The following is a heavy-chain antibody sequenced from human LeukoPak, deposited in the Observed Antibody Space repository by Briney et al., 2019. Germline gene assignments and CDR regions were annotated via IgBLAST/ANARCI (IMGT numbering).Heavy chain of an antibody. CDR2: IYYSGST. CDR3: ARADYYGSGSYYNG. V-gene: IGHV4-59*01. J-gene: IGHJ4*02. CDR1: GGSISSYY. Sequence: PSETLSLTCTVSGGSISSYYWSWIRQPPGKGLEWIGYIYYSGSTNYNPSLKSRVTISVDTSKNQFSLKLSPVTAADTAVYYCARADYYGSGSYYNGWGQGTLVTVSS. D-gene: IGHD3-10*01.